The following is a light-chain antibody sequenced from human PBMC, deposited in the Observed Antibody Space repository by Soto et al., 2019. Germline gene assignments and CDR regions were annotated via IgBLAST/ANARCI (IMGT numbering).Light chain of an antibody. J-gene: IGKJ5*01. V-gene: IGKV3-20*01. Sequence: AFTLSLGRLSFSSAAGPALAFTASHTLSPNYLAWCQQKPGHPPRLLIYGSSKRATGIPDRFSGSGSGTDFTLTISRLEPDDFGVYFCRQYSALPMTFGQGTRVEIK. CDR2: GSS. CDR1: HTLSPNY. CDR3: RQYSALPMT.